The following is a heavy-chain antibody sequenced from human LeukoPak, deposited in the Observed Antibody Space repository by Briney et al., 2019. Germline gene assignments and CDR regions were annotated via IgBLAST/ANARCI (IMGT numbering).Heavy chain of an antibody. V-gene: IGHV3-33*08. CDR1: GFTFSSYG. J-gene: IGHJ4*02. CDR3: ARGSGHYYDSSDFDY. D-gene: IGHD3-22*01. CDR2: IWYDGSNK. Sequence: PGGSLRLSCAASGFTFSSYGMHWVRQAPGKGLEWVAVIWYDGSNKYYADSVKGRFTISRDNSKNTLYLQTNSLRAEDTAVYYCARGSGHYYDSSDFDYWGQGTLVTVSS.